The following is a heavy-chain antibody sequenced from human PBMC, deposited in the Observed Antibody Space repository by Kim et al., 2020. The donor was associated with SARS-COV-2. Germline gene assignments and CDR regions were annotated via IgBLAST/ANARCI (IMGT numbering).Heavy chain of an antibody. Sequence: SQTLSLTCAISGDSVSSTSAAWNWIRQSPSRGLEWLGRTYYRSKWYNDYAVSVKSRITINPDTSKNQFSLQLNSVTPEDTAVYYCARVTMIRGVTPFDYWGQGTLVTVSS. V-gene: IGHV6-1*01. CDR1: GDSVSSTSAA. CDR3: ARVTMIRGVTPFDY. CDR2: TYYRSKWYN. J-gene: IGHJ4*02. D-gene: IGHD3-10*01.